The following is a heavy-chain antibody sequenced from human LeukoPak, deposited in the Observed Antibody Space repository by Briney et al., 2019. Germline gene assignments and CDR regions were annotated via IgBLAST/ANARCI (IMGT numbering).Heavy chain of an antibody. D-gene: IGHD6-19*01. J-gene: IGHJ4*02. Sequence: ASVKVSCKASAHIFINYDFNWVRQATGQGLEWMGWLNPNRGDTDYAQKFQGRVTITRNTSISTAYMELSSLRSEDTAVYYCVTVSSSGWERDYWGQGTLVTISS. CDR1: AHIFINYD. V-gene: IGHV1-8*03. CDR3: VTVSSSGWERDY. CDR2: LNPNRGDT.